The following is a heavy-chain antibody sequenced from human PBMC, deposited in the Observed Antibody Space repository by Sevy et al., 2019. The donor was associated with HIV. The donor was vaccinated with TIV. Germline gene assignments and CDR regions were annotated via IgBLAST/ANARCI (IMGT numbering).Heavy chain of an antibody. D-gene: IGHD3-10*01. J-gene: IGHJ4*02. V-gene: IGHV5-51*01. CDR3: ARALITMVRGVIIFGFDY. CDR2: IYPGDSDT. CDR1: GYSFTSYW. Sequence: GESLKISCKGSGYSFTSYWIDWVRQMPGKGLEWMGIIYPGDSDTRYSPSFQGQVTISADKSISTAYLQWSSLKASDTAMYYCARALITMVRGVIIFGFDYWGQGTLVTVSS.